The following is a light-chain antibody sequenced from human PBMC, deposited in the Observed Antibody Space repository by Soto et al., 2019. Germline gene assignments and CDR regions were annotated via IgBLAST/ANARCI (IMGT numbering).Light chain of an antibody. CDR2: DAS. J-gene: IGKJ5*01. Sequence: DIQMTQSPSSLSASVGARVTITCRASQDIENYLVWYQQKPGKAPKTLIYDASRLQSGVPSQFSGSGSGSDCTLAISSLQPEDFATYYGEQYNHYPITVGQGTRLEV. CDR3: EQYNHYPIT. CDR1: QDIENY. V-gene: IGKV1-16*02.